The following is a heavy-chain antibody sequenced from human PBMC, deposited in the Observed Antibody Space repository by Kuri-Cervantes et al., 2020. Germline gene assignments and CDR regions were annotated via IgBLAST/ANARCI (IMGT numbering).Heavy chain of an antibody. CDR3: ARLKVHTAMEQTYYYYGMDV. D-gene: IGHD5-18*01. V-gene: IGHV3-7*01. J-gene: IGHJ6*02. CDR1: GFTFSNYW. Sequence: GESLKISCAASGFTFSNYWMSWVRQAPGKGLEWVANTKYDESEKYYVDSVKGRFTISRDNAKDSLYLQMNNLRAEDTAVYYCARLKVHTAMEQTYYYYGMDVWGQGTTVTVSS. CDR2: TKYDESEK.